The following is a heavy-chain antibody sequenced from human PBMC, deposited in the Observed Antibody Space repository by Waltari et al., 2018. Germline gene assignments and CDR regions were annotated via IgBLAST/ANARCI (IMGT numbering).Heavy chain of an antibody. CDR1: VFTVSSNY. J-gene: IGHJ4*02. CDR3: ARASGGESSWSYFDY. Sequence: EVQLVESGGGLIQPGGSLRLSCAASVFTVSSNYMSWVRQAPGKGLEWVSVIYSGGSTYCADSVKGRFTISRDNSKNTLYLQMNSLRAEDTAVYYCARASGGESSWSYFDYWGQGTLVTVSS. V-gene: IGHV3-53*01. D-gene: IGHD6-13*01. CDR2: IYSGGST.